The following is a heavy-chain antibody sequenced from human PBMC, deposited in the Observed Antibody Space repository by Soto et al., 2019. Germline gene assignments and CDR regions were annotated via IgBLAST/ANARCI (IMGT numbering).Heavy chain of an antibody. Sequence: GESLKISCKGSGYNFPTYWIGWVRQMPGKGLEWMGIIYAGDSDTRYSPSFQGQVTISADKSISTAYLQWSSLKASDSAMYYCARTNYGSGTYAIDYWGQGTLVTVSS. J-gene: IGHJ4*02. CDR2: IYAGDSDT. D-gene: IGHD3-10*01. CDR1: GYNFPTYW. CDR3: ARTNYGSGTYAIDY. V-gene: IGHV5-51*01.